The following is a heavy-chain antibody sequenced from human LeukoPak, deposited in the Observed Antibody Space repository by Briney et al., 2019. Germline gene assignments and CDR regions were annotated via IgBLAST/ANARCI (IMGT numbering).Heavy chain of an antibody. V-gene: IGHV4-59*01. D-gene: IGHD7-27*01. J-gene: IGHJ4*02. CDR3: ASRKLGNDY. CDR2: IYHAGST. CDR1: GGSISDYY. Sequence: SSETLSLTCTISGGSISDYYWSWIRQSPGKGLEWIGYIYHAGSTSYSPSLKSRVTISADTSQNQFSLKLSSVTAADTAVYYCASRKLGNDYWGQGTLVTVSS.